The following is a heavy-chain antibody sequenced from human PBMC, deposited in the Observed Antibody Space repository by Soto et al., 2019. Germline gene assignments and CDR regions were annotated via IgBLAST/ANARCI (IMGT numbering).Heavy chain of an antibody. D-gene: IGHD5-12*01. Sequence: PSETLSLTCTVSGGSISSSSYYWGWIRQPPGKGLEWIGSIYYSGSTYYNPSLKSRVTISVDTSKNQFSLKLSSVTAADTAVYYCARLNVDIVATVWGQGTLVTVSS. V-gene: IGHV4-39*01. J-gene: IGHJ4*02. CDR3: ARLNVDIVATV. CDR2: IYYSGST. CDR1: GGSISSSSYY.